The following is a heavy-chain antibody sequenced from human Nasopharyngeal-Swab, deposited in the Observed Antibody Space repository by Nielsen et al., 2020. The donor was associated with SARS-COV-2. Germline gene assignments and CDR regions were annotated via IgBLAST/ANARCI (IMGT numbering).Heavy chain of an antibody. D-gene: IGHD3-22*01. CDR2: ISGGGGST. Sequence: GESLKISCVASGFTFSSYAMNWVRQAPGKGLEWVSTISGGGGSTYYADSVKGRFTISRDNSKNTLYLQMNSLRAEDTAVYYCARDRYYYDRSGFPLDYWGQGTLVTVSS. CDR3: ARDRYYYDRSGFPLDY. V-gene: IGHV3-23*01. CDR1: GFTFSSYA. J-gene: IGHJ4*02.